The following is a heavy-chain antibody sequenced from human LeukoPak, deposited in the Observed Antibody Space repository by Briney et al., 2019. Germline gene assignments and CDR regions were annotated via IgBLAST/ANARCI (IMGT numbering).Heavy chain of an antibody. CDR1: GYTFTGYY. D-gene: IGHD3-10*01. Sequence: ASVKVSCKASGYTFTGYYIHWVRQAPGQGLEWMGWINPNSGGTNYAQKFQGRVTMTRDTSISTAYMELSRLRSDDTAVYYCARDTYYGSGSYDYWGQGTLVTVSS. CDR2: INPNSGGT. V-gene: IGHV1-2*02. CDR3: ARDTYYGSGSYDY. J-gene: IGHJ4*02.